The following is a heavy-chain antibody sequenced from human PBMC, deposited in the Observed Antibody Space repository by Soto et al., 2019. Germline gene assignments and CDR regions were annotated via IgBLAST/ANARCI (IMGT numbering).Heavy chain of an antibody. CDR2: ISYDGSHQ. D-gene: IGHD5-12*01. Sequence: GGSLRLSCAASGFTFSAFGIHWVRQAPGKGLEWVAVISYDGSHQYYAESVKGRFTISRDNSKNTLFLQMNSLRVEDTAVYYCPKHIVHYYYGLDVWGQGTTVTVSS. CDR1: GFTFSAFG. V-gene: IGHV3-30*18. CDR3: PKHIVHYYYGLDV. J-gene: IGHJ6*02.